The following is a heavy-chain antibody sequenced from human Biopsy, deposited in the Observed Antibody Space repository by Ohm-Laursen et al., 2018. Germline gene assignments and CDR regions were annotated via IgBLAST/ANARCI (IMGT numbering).Heavy chain of an antibody. J-gene: IGHJ5*02. CDR1: GGSIISYY. Sequence: SDTLSLTCSVSGGSIISYYWTWIRQPPGKGLEWIGHVYNGGITNYNPSLKSRVTISKDTSKSQFSLQVNSVTAADTAVYYCARTPRDSFWSGSYKRGLWFDPWGQGTLVIVSS. D-gene: IGHD3-3*01. CDR3: ARTPRDSFWSGSYKRGLWFDP. V-gene: IGHV4-59*07. CDR2: VYNGGIT.